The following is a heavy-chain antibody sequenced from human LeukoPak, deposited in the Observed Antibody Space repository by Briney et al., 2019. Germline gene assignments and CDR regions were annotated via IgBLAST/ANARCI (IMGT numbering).Heavy chain of an antibody. V-gene: IGHV5-51*01. CDR3: ARSSDSGGYYDYFDY. CDR1: GYSFTSYW. CDR2: IYPGDSDT. J-gene: IGHJ4*02. Sequence: GESLKISCKGSGYSFTSYWIGWVRQMPGKGLEWLAIIYPGDSDTRYSPSFQGQVTISADKSISVTYLQWSSLKASDTSMYYCARSSDSGGYYDYFDYWGQGTLVTVSS. D-gene: IGHD3-22*01.